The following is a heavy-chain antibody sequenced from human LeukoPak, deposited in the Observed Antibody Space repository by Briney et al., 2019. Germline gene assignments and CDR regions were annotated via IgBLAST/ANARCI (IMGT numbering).Heavy chain of an antibody. CDR1: GFTFSSYS. D-gene: IGHD3-22*01. CDR2: ISSSSSYI. CDR3: ARPFNYYDSSGYPTYYYYGMDV. J-gene: IGHJ6*02. V-gene: IGHV3-21*01. Sequence: GGSLRLSCAASGFTFSSYSMNWVRQAPGKGLEWVSSISSSSSYIYYADSVKGRFTISRDNAKNSLYLQMNSLRAEDTAVYYCARPFNYYDSSGYPTYYYYGMDVWGQGTTVTVSS.